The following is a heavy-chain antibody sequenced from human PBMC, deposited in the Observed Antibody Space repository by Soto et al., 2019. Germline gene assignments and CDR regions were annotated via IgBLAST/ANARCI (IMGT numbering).Heavy chain of an antibody. CDR1: GGSISTNNW. Sequence: QVLLQESGPGLINASGTLSLTCGVSGGSISTNNWLSWVRQTPGQGLEWIAEVYHTGSTNYNPSLKSRLTISVDKSKNQFSLRLTSVTAADSAVYYCARAKLCNTLSCPHSFDTWGQGTLVSVSS. CDR2: VYHTGST. D-gene: IGHD2-15*01. CDR3: ARAKLCNTLSCPHSFDT. V-gene: IGHV4-4*02. J-gene: IGHJ4*02.